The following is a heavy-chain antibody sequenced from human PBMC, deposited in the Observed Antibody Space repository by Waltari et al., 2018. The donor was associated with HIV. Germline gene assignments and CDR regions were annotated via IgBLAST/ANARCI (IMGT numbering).Heavy chain of an antibody. CDR2: LSSSSSKI. CDR1: GFTFSSYS. V-gene: IGHV3-21*01. D-gene: IGHD3-10*01. Sequence: EVQLVESGGGLVKPGGSLRLSCAASGFTFSSYSMSWVRQAPGTGLEWVSSLSSSSSKIYYADSLKGRFTISRDNAKNSLYLQMNSLRAEDTAVYYCARWGAMGSGSYFLDLWGRGTLVTVSS. CDR3: ARWGAMGSGSYFLDL. J-gene: IGHJ2*01.